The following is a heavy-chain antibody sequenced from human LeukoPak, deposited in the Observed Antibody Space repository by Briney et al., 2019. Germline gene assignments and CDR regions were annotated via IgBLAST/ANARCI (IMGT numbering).Heavy chain of an antibody. V-gene: IGHV1-46*01. D-gene: IGHD2-15*01. CDR3: ARSVVVVAATQVIYYYMDV. Sequence: ASVKVSCKASGYTFTSYYMHWVRQAPGQGLEWMGIINPSGGSTSYAQKFQGRVTMTRDMSTSTVYMELSSLRSEDTAVYYCARSVVVVAATQVIYYYMDVWGKGTTVTVSS. J-gene: IGHJ6*03. CDR2: INPSGGST. CDR1: GYTFTSYY.